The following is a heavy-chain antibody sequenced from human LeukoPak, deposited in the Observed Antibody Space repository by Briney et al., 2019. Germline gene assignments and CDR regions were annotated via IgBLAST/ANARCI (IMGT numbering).Heavy chain of an antibody. CDR3: ATRRRDGYTRSFDY. V-gene: IGHV1-69*13. D-gene: IGHD5-24*01. J-gene: IGHJ4*02. Sequence: ASVKVSCKASGGTFSSYAISWVRQAPGQGLECMGGIIPIFGTANYAQKFQGRVTITADESTSTAYMELSSLRSEDTAVYYCATRRRDGYTRSFDYWGQGTLVTVSS. CDR1: GGTFSSYA. CDR2: IIPIFGTA.